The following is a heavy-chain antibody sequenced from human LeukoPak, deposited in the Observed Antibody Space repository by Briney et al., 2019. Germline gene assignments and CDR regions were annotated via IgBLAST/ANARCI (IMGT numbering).Heavy chain of an antibody. V-gene: IGHV3-30*02. D-gene: IGHD3-10*01. J-gene: IGHJ4*02. CDR3: AKDATMVRGVADFIDY. CDR2: IRYDGSNK. CDR1: GFTFNTYG. Sequence: PGGSLRLSCAASGFTFNTYGMQWVRQAPGTGLEWVAFIRYDGSNKYYADSVKGRFTISRDNSKNTLYLQMNSLRAEDTAVYYCAKDATMVRGVADFIDYWGQGTLVTVSS.